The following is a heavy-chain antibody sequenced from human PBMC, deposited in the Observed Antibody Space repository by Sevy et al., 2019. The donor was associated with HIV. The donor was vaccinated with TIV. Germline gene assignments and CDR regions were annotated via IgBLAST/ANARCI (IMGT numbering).Heavy chain of an antibody. CDR1: GGSVSSGSYY. D-gene: IGHD4-17*01. CDR3: ARDRKTVRIYYYYGMDV. CDR2: IYYSGST. V-gene: IGHV4-61*01. Sequence: SEILSLTCTVSGGSVSSGSYYWSWIRQPPGKGLEWIGYIYYSGSTNYNPSLKSRVTISVDTSKNQFSLKLSSVTAADTAVYYCARDRKTVRIYYYYGMDVWGQGTTVTVSS. J-gene: IGHJ6*02.